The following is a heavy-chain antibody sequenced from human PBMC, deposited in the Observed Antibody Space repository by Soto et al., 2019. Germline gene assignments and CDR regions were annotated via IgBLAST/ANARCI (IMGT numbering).Heavy chain of an antibody. CDR2: IYYSGST. CDR3: ARDFGMDV. V-gene: IGHV4-59*01. CDR1: GGSISSYY. Sequence: QVQLQESGPGLVKPSETLSLTYTVSGGSISSYYWSWIRQPPGKGLEWIGYIYYSGSTNYNPSLKSRVAISVDTSKNQFSLKLSSVTAADTAVYYCARDFGMDVWGQGTTVTVSS. J-gene: IGHJ6*02.